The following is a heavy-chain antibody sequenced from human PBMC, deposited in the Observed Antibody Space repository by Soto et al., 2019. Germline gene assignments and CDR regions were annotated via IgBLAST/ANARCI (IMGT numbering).Heavy chain of an antibody. D-gene: IGHD2-15*01. J-gene: IGHJ4*02. V-gene: IGHV1-3*01. CDR1: GYTFTSYA. CDR3: ASYCSGGRCYSEGFDS. Sequence: QVQLVQSGAEVKKPGASVKVSCKASGYTFTSYAMHWVRQAPGQRLEWMGWINAGNGNTKYSQKFQGRVTITRDTSASTDYMELSILRSEDTAVYYCASYCSGGRCYSEGFDSWGQGTLVTVAS. CDR2: INAGNGNT.